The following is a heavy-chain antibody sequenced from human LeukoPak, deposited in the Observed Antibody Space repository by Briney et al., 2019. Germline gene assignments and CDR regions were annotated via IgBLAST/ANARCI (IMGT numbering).Heavy chain of an antibody. J-gene: IGHJ4*02. D-gene: IGHD2/OR15-2a*01. CDR2: INHSGST. CDR3: ARRSSFLYY. Sequence: SETLSLTCAVYGGSFSGYYWSWIRQPPGKGLAWIGEINHSGSTNYNPSLKSRVTISVDTSKNQFSLKLSSVTAADTAVYYCARRSSFLYYWGQGTLVTVSS. V-gene: IGHV4-34*01. CDR1: GGSFSGYY.